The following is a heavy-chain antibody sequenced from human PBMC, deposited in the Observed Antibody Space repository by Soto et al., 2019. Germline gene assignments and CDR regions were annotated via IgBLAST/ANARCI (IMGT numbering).Heavy chain of an antibody. CDR3: ARGLPIDCSSTSCYGTWFDP. Sequence: PSETLSLTCAVYGGSFSGYYWSWIRQPPGKGLEWIGEINHSGSTNYNPSLKSRVTISVDTSKNQFSLKLSSVTAADTAVYYCARGLPIDCSSTSCYGTWFDPWGQGTLVTVSS. J-gene: IGHJ5*02. CDR2: INHSGST. CDR1: GGSFSGYY. V-gene: IGHV4-34*01. D-gene: IGHD2-2*01.